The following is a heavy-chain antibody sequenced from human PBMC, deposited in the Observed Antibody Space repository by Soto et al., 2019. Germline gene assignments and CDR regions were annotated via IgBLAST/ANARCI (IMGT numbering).Heavy chain of an antibody. J-gene: IGHJ1*01. V-gene: IGHV1-69*01. CDR3: ASSWYDFPH. D-gene: IGHD6-13*01. CDR1: GGTFSSYA. Sequence: QVQLVQSGAEVKKPGSSVKVSCKASGGTFSSYAISWVRQAPGQGLECMGGIITVFGTANYAQKFQGRVTLNPDLSTSTLSMQLTSLSSEDTAVYYCASSWYDFPHWGQGTLVTVSS. CDR2: IITVFGTA.